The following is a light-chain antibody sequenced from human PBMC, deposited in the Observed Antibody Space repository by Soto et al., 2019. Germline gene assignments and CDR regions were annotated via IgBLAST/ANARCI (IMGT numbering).Light chain of an antibody. CDR2: ENN. V-gene: IGLV1-51*02. J-gene: IGLJ1*01. CDR3: GTWDSSLSAGYV. Sequence: QSVLTQPPSVSAAPGQTVTISCSGSSSNIGNNYVSWYQQLPGTAPKLLIYENNKRPSRIPDRFSGSKSGTSATLGITGLQTGDEADYYCGTWDSSLSAGYVFGTGTKVTVL. CDR1: SSNIGNNY.